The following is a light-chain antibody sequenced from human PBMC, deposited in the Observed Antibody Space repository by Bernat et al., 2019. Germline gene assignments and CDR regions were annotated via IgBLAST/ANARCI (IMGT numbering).Light chain of an antibody. J-gene: IGKJ4*01. CDR3: QQCHNWPLT. Sequence: DIQMTQSPSSLSASVGDRVTITCRASQGISNFVAWYQQKPGKVPKLLIYAASTLQPGVPSRFSGSRSGTVFTLTISSLQPEDVATYYCQQCHNWPLTFGGGTKVEIK. CDR1: QGISNF. CDR2: AAS. V-gene: IGKV1-27*01.